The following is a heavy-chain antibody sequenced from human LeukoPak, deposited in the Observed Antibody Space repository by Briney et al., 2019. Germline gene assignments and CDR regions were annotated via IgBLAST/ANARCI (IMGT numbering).Heavy chain of an antibody. CDR1: GVSFSGYY. CDR2: INHSGST. J-gene: IGHJ4*02. D-gene: IGHD1-26*01. CDR3: SSGSYHWPFDY. V-gene: IGHV4-34*01. Sequence: SETLSLTCAVYGVSFSGYYWSWIRQPPGKGLEWIREINHSGSTNYNPSLKSRVTISVDTSKNQFSLKLSSVTAADTAVYYCSSGSYHWPFDYWGQGTLVTVSS.